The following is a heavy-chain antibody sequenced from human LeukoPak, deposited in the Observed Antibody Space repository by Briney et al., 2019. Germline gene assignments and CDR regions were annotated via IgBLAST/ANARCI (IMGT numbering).Heavy chain of an antibody. CDR2: ISSSGSTI. D-gene: IGHD3-22*01. CDR1: GFTFSSYE. V-gene: IGHV3-48*03. J-gene: IGHJ4*02. CDR3: ARDRGAIDSSGYYYSTFDY. Sequence: GGSLRLSCAASGFTFSSYEMNGVRQAPGKGLEWVSYISSSGSTIYYADSVKGRFTISRDNAKNSLYLQMNSLRAEDTAVYYCARDRGAIDSSGYYYSTFDYWGQGTLVTVSS.